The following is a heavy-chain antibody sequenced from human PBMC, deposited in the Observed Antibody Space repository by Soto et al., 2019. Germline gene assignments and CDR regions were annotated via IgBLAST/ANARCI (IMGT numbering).Heavy chain of an antibody. V-gene: IGHV3-23*01. D-gene: IGHD2-2*01. J-gene: IGHJ6*03. CDR1: GFTFSSYA. CDR2: ISGSGGST. CDR3: AKDQDIGVVPAAMLRWDYYYYYMDV. Sequence: GGSLRLSCAASGFTFSSYAMSWVRQAPGKGLEWVSAISGSGGSTYYADSVKGRFTISRTNSKNTVFLQMNSLRAEDTAVYYCAKDQDIGVVPAAMLRWDYYYYYMDVWGKGTTVTVSS.